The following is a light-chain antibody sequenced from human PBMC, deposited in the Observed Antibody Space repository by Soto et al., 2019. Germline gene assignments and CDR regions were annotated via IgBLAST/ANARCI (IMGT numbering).Light chain of an antibody. CDR2: TNS. V-gene: IGLV1-44*01. CDR1: NSNIGTNA. CDR3: AAWDDSLNGYV. Sequence: QSVLTQPPSASGTPGQRVTISCSGSNSNIGTNAVSWYQQLPGTAPKLLIYTNSQRPSRVPDRFSGSRSGTSASLAISGLRSEDEADYYCAAWDDSLNGYVFGAGTKVTVL. J-gene: IGLJ1*01.